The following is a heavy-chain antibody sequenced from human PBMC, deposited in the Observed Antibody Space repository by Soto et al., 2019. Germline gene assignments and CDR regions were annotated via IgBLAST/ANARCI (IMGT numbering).Heavy chain of an antibody. CDR3: ATKPADTGTAFVNYDYLVDV. CDR1: GFTVSSNY. CDR2: IYSGGST. D-gene: IGHD5-18*01. J-gene: IGHJ6*03. V-gene: IGHV3-66*01. Sequence: GGSLRLCCAASGFTVSSNYMSWVRQAPGKGLEWVSVIYSGGSTYYADSVKGRFTISRDNSKNTLYLQMNSLRAEDTAVYYCATKPADTGTAFVNYDYLVDVWAKRAAVTVPS.